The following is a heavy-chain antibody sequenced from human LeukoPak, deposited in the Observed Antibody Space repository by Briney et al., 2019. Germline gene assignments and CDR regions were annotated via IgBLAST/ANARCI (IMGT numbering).Heavy chain of an antibody. D-gene: IGHD1-26*01. Sequence: PSETLSLTCTVSGGSISSGSYYWSWIRQPAGKVLEWIGRIYTSGSTNYNPSLKSRVTILIDRSKNQFSLKLSSVTAADTAVYYCARAVGSSESNWFDPWGQGTLATVSS. CDR2: IYTSGST. CDR1: GGSISSGSYY. J-gene: IGHJ5*02. V-gene: IGHV4-61*02. CDR3: ARAVGSSESNWFDP.